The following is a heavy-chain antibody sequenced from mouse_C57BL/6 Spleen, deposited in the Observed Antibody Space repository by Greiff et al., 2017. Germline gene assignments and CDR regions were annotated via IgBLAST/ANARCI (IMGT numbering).Heavy chain of an antibody. Sequence: EVKVEESGGGLVQPGGSMKLSCVASGFTFSNYWMKWVRQSPEKGLEWVAQIRLKSDNYATHYAESVKGRFTISRDDSKSSVYLQMNNLRAEDTGIYYCKTGTEAMDYWGQGTSVTVSS. CDR3: KTGTEAMDY. CDR1: GFTFSNYW. CDR2: IRLKSDNYAT. D-gene: IGHD4-1*01. V-gene: IGHV6-3*01. J-gene: IGHJ4*01.